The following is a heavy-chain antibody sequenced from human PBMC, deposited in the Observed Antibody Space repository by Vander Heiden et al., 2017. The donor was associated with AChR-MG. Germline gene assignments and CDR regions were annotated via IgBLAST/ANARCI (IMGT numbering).Heavy chain of an antibody. CDR2: IRSKANSYAT. Sequence: EVQLVESGGGLVQPGGSLKLSCAASGFTFSGSAMHWVRQASGKGLEWVGRIRSKANSYATAYAASVKGRFTISRDDSKNTAYLQMNSLKTEDTAVYYCTLNWERGFDPWGQGTLVTVSS. CDR3: TLNWERGFDP. CDR1: GFTFSGSA. V-gene: IGHV3-73*02. J-gene: IGHJ5*02. D-gene: IGHD7-27*01.